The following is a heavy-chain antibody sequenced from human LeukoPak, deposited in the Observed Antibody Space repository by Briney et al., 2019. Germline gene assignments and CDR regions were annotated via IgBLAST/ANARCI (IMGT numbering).Heavy chain of an antibody. J-gene: IGHJ5*02. CDR1: GFTFTSYW. V-gene: IGHV3-21*01. Sequence: GGSLRLSCAASGFTFTSYWLSWVRQAPGKGLEWVSSISSSSSYIYYADSVKGRFTISRDNAKNSLYLQMNSLRAEDPAVYYCAREYYYDSSGYYPWGQRTLVTVSS. CDR3: AREYYYDSSGYYP. D-gene: IGHD3-22*01. CDR2: ISSSSSYI.